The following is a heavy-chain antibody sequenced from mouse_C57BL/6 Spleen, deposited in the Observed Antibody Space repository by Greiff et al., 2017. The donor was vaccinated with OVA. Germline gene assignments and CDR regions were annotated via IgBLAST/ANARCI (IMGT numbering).Heavy chain of an antibody. CDR3: AKEGSDGGGFDY. CDR2: INPSNGGT. Sequence: QVQLQQPGTELVKPGASVKLSCKASGYTFTSYWMHWVKQRPGQGLEWIGNINPSNGGTNYNEKFKSKATLTVDKSSSTAYMQLSSLTSEDSAVYYGAKEGSDGGGFDYWGQGTTLTVSS. CDR1: GYTFTSYW. V-gene: IGHV1-53*01. D-gene: IGHD1-1*02. J-gene: IGHJ2*01.